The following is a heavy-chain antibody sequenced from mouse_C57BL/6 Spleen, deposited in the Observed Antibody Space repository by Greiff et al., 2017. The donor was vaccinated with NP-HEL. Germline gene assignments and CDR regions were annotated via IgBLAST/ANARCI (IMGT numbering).Heavy chain of an antibody. Sequence: VQLKQPGAELVKPGASVKLSCKASGYTFTSYWMHWVKQRPGRGLEWIGRIDPNSGGTKYNEKFKSKATLTVDKPSSTAYMQLSSLTSEDSGVYYCARVGPAGSRPSFDYWGQGTTLTVSS. CDR1: GYTFTSYW. J-gene: IGHJ2*01. CDR3: ARVGPAGSRPSFDY. V-gene: IGHV1-72*01. CDR2: IDPNSGGT. D-gene: IGHD1-1*01.